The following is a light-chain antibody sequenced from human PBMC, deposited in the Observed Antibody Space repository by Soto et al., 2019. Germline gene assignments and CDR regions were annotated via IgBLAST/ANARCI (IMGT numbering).Light chain of an antibody. CDR2: GAS. V-gene: IGKV3-20*01. J-gene: IGKJ4*01. Sequence: MEITQSPAALSVSPGESATLSCRARQSVSSTLAWYQQKPGQAHRLLIYGASSRATGIPDRFSGRGSGTDFTLTISRLEPEDFAVYYCQQYGSSPLLTFGGGTKVDIK. CDR3: QQYGSSPLLT. CDR1: QSVSST.